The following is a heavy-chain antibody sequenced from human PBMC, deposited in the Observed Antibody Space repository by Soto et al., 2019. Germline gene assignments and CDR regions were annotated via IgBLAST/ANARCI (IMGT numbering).Heavy chain of an antibody. CDR3: ARTGNTMGPYYMDV. CDR1: GYTFTSYG. Sequence: QVPLVQSGAEVKKPGASVTVSCKASGYTFTSYGISWVRQAPGQGLEWMGWISAYNGNTNYAQQLQGRVTMTTDTSTSTAYMELRSLRSADTAVYYCARTGNTMGPYYMDVWGKGTTVTVSS. J-gene: IGHJ6*03. CDR2: ISAYNGNT. V-gene: IGHV1-18*01. D-gene: IGHD3-10*01.